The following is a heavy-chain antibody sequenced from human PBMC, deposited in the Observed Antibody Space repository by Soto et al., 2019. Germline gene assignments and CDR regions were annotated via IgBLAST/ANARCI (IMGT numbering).Heavy chain of an antibody. D-gene: IGHD3-10*01. Sequence: QMQLVESGGGVVQPGRSLRLSCAASGFTFSNYGMHWVRQAPGKGLEWVAIIWYDGSNKYYADSVKGRFTISRDNSKNPVYLQMNSLRAEDTAMYFCAAGEPLNYRGQGTLVTVSS. CDR1: GFTFSNYG. V-gene: IGHV3-33*01. CDR3: AAGEPLNY. J-gene: IGHJ4*02. CDR2: IWYDGSNK.